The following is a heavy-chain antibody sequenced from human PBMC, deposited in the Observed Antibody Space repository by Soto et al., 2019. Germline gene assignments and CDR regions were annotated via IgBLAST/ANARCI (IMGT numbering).Heavy chain of an antibody. CDR1: GFTFSSYA. CDR2: ISSNGGST. J-gene: IGHJ6*02. CDR3: ARDGSSSYYYYGMDV. D-gene: IGHD6-6*01. V-gene: IGHV3-64*01. Sequence: GGSLRLSCAASGFTFSSYAMHWVRQAPGKGLEYVSAISSNGGSTYYANSVKGRFTISRDNSKNTLYLQMGSLRAEDMAVYYGARDGSSSYYYYGMDVWGQGTTVTVSS.